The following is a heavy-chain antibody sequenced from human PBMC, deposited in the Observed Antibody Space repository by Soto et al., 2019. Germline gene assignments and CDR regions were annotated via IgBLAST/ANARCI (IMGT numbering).Heavy chain of an antibody. CDR2: IWYDGSNK. Sequence: QVQLVESGGGVVQPGRSLRLSCAASGFTFSSYGMHWVRQAPGKGLEWVAVIWYDGSNKYYADSVKGRFTISRDNSKNTLYLQMNSLRAEETAGYYCARQGYCSSPSCHKGMDVWGQGTTVTVSS. D-gene: IGHD2-2*02. CDR3: ARQGYCSSPSCHKGMDV. J-gene: IGHJ6*02. CDR1: GFTFSSYG. V-gene: IGHV3-33*01.